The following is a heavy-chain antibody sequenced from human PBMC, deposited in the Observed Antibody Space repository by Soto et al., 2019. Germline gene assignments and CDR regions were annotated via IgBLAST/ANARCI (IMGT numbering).Heavy chain of an antibody. V-gene: IGHV4-34*01. Sequence: PSETLSLTCAVYGGSFSGYYWSWIRQPPGKGLGWIGEINHSGSTNYNPSLKSRVTISVDTSKNQFSLKLSSVTAADTAVYYCARGGYCSGGSCDYDDAFDIWGQGTMVTVSS. CDR1: GGSFSGYY. CDR2: INHSGST. D-gene: IGHD2-15*01. J-gene: IGHJ3*02. CDR3: ARGGYCSGGSCDYDDAFDI.